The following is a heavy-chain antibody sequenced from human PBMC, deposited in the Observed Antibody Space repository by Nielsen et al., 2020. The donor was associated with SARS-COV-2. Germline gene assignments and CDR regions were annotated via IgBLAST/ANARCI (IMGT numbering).Heavy chain of an antibody. J-gene: IGHJ4*02. Sequence: ASVKVSCKASGYSFTNHDINWVRQTTGQGLEWMGWMNPSSGNTGFAQKFQGRVTMTRDTSIYTAYMELSSLRSEDTAVYYCARDEGSGYAYMWGQGTLVTVSS. CDR1: GYSFTNHD. V-gene: IGHV1-8*02. CDR2: MNPSSGNT. D-gene: IGHD5-12*01. CDR3: ARDEGSGYAYM.